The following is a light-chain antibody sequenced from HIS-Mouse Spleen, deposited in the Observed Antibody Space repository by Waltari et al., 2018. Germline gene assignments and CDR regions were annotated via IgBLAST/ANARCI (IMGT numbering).Light chain of an antibody. CDR1: SSNSGSNY. Sequence: QSVLTQPPSASGTPGQRVTIPCSGSSSNSGSNYVYWYQQLPGTAPKLPIYRNKQRPSGVPDRFSGSKSGTSASLAISGLRSEDEADYYCAAWDDSLSGLVFGGGTKLTVL. CDR2: RNK. V-gene: IGLV1-47*01. J-gene: IGLJ2*01. CDR3: AAWDDSLSGLV.